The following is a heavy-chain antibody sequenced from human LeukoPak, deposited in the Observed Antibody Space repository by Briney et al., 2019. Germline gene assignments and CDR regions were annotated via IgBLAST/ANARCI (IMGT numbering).Heavy chain of an antibody. CDR2: ISGSGGST. CDR1: GFTFSSYA. V-gene: IGHV3-23*01. Sequence: EAGGSLRLSCAASGFTFSSYAMSWVRQAPGKGLEWVSAISGSGGSTYYADSVKGRFTISRDNSKNTLYLQMNSLRAEDTAVYYCAKLKGVVVVNDAFDIWGQGTMVTVSS. J-gene: IGHJ3*02. CDR3: AKLKGVVVVNDAFDI. D-gene: IGHD3-22*01.